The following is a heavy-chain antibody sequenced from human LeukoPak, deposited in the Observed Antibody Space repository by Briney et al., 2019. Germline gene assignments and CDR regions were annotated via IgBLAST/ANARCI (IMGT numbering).Heavy chain of an antibody. CDR2: IIPIFGTA. CDR3: ARDSAYGDFYINYFDY. J-gene: IGHJ4*02. Sequence: SVEVSCKASGGTFSSYAISWVRQAPGQGVEWMGGIIPIFGTANYAQKFQGRVTITADESTSTAYMELSSLRSEDTAVYYCARDSAYGDFYINYFDYWGQGTLVTVSS. CDR1: GGTFSSYA. V-gene: IGHV1-69*13. D-gene: IGHD4-17*01.